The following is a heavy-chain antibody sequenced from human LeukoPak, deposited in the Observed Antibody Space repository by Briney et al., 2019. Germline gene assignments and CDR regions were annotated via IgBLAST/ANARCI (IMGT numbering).Heavy chain of an antibody. Sequence: GGSLRLSCEASRFTFSSYWVSWVRQAPGKGLEWVANIKDYGSQKNYIDSVKGRFTISRDNAKASLFLQMNSLSSEDTAVYYCARRNSGTWWSFDSWGQGTLVTVSS. J-gene: IGHJ4*02. CDR1: RFTFSSYW. V-gene: IGHV3-7*01. CDR2: IKDYGSQK. D-gene: IGHD2-15*01. CDR3: ARRNSGTWWSFDS.